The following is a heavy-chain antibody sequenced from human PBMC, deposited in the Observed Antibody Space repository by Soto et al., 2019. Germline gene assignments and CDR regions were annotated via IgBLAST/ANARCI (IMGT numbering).Heavy chain of an antibody. D-gene: IGHD3-16*02. V-gene: IGHV1-69*01. CDR2: IIPVFGTP. Sequence: QVQLVQSGAEVKETGSSVKVSCKSSGYIFKNYAVTWLRQAPGQGLEWMGGIIPVFGTPDYSQKFRGRVTITADESTSTCYMELRSLTSEDTAVYYCARHLYDYVWGSYRHWGQGTLVTVPS. J-gene: IGHJ4*02. CDR3: ARHLYDYVWGSYRH. CDR1: GYIFKNYA.